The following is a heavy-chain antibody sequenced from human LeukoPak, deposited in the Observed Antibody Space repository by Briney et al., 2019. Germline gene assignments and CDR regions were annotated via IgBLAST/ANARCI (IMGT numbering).Heavy chain of an antibody. V-gene: IGHV4-59*01. D-gene: IGHD3-22*01. CDR3: ARGGYYDSSGYYPTFDY. Sequence: SETLSLTCTVSGGSINTYWGWIRQPPGRGLEWIGHIYYSGSTKYSPSLKSRVTMSVDTSKNQFSLTLSSVTAADTAVYYCARGGYYDSSGYYPTFDYWGQGTLVTVSS. CDR1: GGSINTY. J-gene: IGHJ4*02. CDR2: IYYSGST.